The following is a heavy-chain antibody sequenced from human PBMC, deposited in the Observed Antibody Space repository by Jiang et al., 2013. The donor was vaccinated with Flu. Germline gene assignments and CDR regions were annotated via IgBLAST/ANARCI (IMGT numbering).Heavy chain of an antibody. V-gene: IGHV4-39*01. CDR1: GGSISSSSYY. Sequence: LLKPSETLSLTCTVSGGSISSSSYYWGWIRQPPGKGLEWIGSIYYSGSTYYNPSLKSRVTISVDTSKNQFSLKLSSVTAADTAVYYCARHHWNDDWFDPWGQGTLVTVSS. CDR2: IYYSGST. D-gene: IGHD1-1*01. J-gene: IGHJ5*02. CDR3: ARHHWNDDWFDP.